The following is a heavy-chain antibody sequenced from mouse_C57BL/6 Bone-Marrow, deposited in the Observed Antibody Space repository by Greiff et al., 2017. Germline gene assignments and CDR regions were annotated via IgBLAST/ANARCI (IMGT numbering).Heavy chain of an antibody. D-gene: IGHD1-1*01. CDR1: GYTFTSYW. V-gene: IGHV1-64*01. CDR2: IHPNSGST. J-gene: IGHJ4*01. CDR3: ARDYGSFYAMDY. Sequence: VQLQQPGAELVKPGASVKLSCKASGYTFTSYWMHWVKQRPGQGLEWIGMIHPNSGSTNYNEKFKSKATLTVDKSSSTAYMQLSSLTSEDSAVYYCARDYGSFYAMDYWGRGTSVTVSS.